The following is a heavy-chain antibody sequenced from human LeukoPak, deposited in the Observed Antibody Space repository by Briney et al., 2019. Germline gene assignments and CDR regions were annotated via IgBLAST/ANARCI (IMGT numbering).Heavy chain of an antibody. Sequence: SETLSLTCAVSGGSISSGGYSWSWIRQPPGKGLEWIGYIYHSGSTYYNPSLKSRVTMSVDRSKNQFSLRLSSVTAADTAVYYCARGPKLGYCNGTSCNIYFDYWGQGTLVTVSS. D-gene: IGHD2-2*02. V-gene: IGHV4-30-2*01. CDR3: ARGPKLGYCNGTSCNIYFDY. J-gene: IGHJ4*02. CDR2: IYHSGST. CDR1: GGSISSGGYS.